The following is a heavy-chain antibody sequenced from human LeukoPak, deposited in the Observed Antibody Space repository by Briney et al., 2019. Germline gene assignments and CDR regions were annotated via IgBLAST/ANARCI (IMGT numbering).Heavy chain of an antibody. Sequence: ASVRVSCKASGYTFTSYDINWVRQAPGQGLEWMGWMNPNSGNTDYAQKFQGRVTMTRNTSISTAYMELSSLRSEDTAVYYCARGRGVTQLFDLWGQGTLVTVSS. D-gene: IGHD5-18*01. CDR1: GYTFTSYD. CDR3: ARGRGVTQLFDL. J-gene: IGHJ5*02. V-gene: IGHV1-8*01. CDR2: MNPNSGNT.